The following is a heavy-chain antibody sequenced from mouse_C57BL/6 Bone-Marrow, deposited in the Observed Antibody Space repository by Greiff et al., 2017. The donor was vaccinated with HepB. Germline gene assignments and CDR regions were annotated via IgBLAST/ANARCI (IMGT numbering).Heavy chain of an antibody. CDR3: TRVYKGAMDY. CDR2: IDPENGDT. D-gene: IGHD1-3*01. J-gene: IGHJ4*01. Sequence: VQLKQSGAELVRPGASVKLSCTASGFNIKDDYMHWVKQRPEQGLEWLGWIDPENGDTEYASKFQGKATITADTSSNTAYLQLSSLTSEDTAVYYCTRVYKGAMDYWGQGTSVTVSS. V-gene: IGHV14-4*01. CDR1: GFNIKDDY.